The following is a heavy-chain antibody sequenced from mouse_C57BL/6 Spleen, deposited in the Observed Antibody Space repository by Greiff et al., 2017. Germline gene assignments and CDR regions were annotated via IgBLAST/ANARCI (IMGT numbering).Heavy chain of an antibody. D-gene: IGHD2-12*01. CDR2: INPNNGGT. Sequence: VQLQQSGPELVKPGASVKISCKASGYTFTDYYMHWVKQSHGKSLEWIGDINPNNGGTSYNQKFKGKATLTVDKSSSTAYMELRSLTSEDSAVYYCAREDSNDGDYWGQGTTLTVSS. CDR3: AREDSNDGDY. J-gene: IGHJ2*01. V-gene: IGHV1-26*01. CDR1: GYTFTDYY.